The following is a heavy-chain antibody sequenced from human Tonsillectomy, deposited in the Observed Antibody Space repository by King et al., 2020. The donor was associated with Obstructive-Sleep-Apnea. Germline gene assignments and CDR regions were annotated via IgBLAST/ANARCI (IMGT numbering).Heavy chain of an antibody. Sequence: TLKESGPTLVKPTQTLTLTCTFSGFSLSTSVVGVGWIRQPPGKALEWLALIYWNDDKRYSPSLKSRLTITKDTSKNPVVLTMTNMDPVDTATYYCAHSSPMVRGVIPIEFDYWGQGTLVTVSS. J-gene: IGHJ4*02. CDR3: AHSSPMVRGVIPIEFDY. CDR1: GFSLSTSVVG. V-gene: IGHV2-5*01. D-gene: IGHD3-10*01. CDR2: IYWNDDK.